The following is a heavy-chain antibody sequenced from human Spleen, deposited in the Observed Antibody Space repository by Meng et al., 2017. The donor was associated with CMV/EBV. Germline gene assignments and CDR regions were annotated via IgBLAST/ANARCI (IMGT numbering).Heavy chain of an antibody. D-gene: IGHD2-15*01. V-gene: IGHV1-46*01. J-gene: IGHJ5*02. Sequence: FTNYFLNWVRQDPGLGLEWMGMINPSGATTTYAQKFQGSVTMTRDTSASTVYMELSGLRSEDTAIYYCARDLQYCNGGTCFSGWFDPWGQGTLVTVSS. CDR2: INPSGATT. CDR3: ARDLQYCNGGTCFSGWFDP. CDR1: FTNYF.